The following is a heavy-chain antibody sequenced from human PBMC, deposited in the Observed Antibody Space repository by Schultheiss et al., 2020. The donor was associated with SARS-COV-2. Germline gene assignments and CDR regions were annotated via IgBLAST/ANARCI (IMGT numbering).Heavy chain of an antibody. J-gene: IGHJ4*02. Sequence: GGSLRLSCAASGFTFSSYGMHWVRQAPGKGLEWVSYISSSSSTIYYADSVKGRFTISRDNAKNSLYLQMNSLRAEDTALYYCAKVDRNCSGGSCYDYWGQGTLVTVSS. CDR1: GFTFSSYG. D-gene: IGHD2-15*01. CDR2: ISSSSSTI. CDR3: AKVDRNCSGGSCYDY. V-gene: IGHV3-48*01.